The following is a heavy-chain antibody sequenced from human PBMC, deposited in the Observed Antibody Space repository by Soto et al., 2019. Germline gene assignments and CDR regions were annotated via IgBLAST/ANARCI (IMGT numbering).Heavy chain of an antibody. V-gene: IGHV4-59*01. CDR3: ARRHGLDIDAYY. D-gene: IGHD3-10*01. J-gene: IGHJ4*01. Sequence: PSTCTVSGSSISSYNWSWIRQPPVKGLEWIGYIYYSGSTNYNPSLKSRVTISVDTSKDQFSLKLSSVTAADTAVYFCARRHGLDIDAYYWGHVILVTVS. CDR2: IYYSGST. CDR1: GSSISSYN.